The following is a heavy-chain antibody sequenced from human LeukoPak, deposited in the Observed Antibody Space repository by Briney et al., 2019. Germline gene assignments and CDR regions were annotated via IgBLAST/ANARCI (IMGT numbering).Heavy chain of an antibody. CDR1: GGSISSNY. CDR3: ARGPMVRGVPVDY. V-gene: IGHV4-59*01. CDR2: IYYSGNT. Sequence: SETLSLTCTVSGGSISSNYWSWIRQPPGKGLEWIGYIYYSGNTDYSPSLKSRVTISVDTSKKQFSLKLSSVTAADTAVYYCARGPMVRGVPVDYWGQGTLVTVSS. D-gene: IGHD3-10*01. J-gene: IGHJ4*02.